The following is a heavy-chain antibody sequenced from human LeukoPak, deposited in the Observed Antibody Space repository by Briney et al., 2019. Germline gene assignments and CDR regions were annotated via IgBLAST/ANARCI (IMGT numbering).Heavy chain of an antibody. Sequence: PSETLSLTCTVSGGSISSYYWSWIRQPPGKGLEWIGYIYYSGSTNYNPSLKSRVTISVDTSKNQFSLKLSSVTAADTAVYYCARDLRAEYYYGSGTLYFDYWGQGTLVTVSS. V-gene: IGHV4-59*01. D-gene: IGHD3-10*01. CDR1: GGSISSYY. CDR3: ARDLRAEYYYGSGTLYFDY. CDR2: IYYSGST. J-gene: IGHJ4*02.